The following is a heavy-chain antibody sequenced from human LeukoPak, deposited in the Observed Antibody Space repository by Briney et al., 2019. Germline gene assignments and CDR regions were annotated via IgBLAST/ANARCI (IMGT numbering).Heavy chain of an antibody. CDR3: GTEYYDFWSGYSTGGDYFDY. V-gene: IGHV3-23*01. J-gene: IGHJ4*02. Sequence: GGSLTLSCAASGFTFSSYPMSWLRQAPGQGLEWVSDISGSGGSTYYADSVKGRFTISRDNSKNTLYLQMNSLRAEDTAVYYCGTEYYDFWSGYSTGGDYFDYWGQGTLVTVSS. CDR2: ISGSGGST. CDR1: GFTFSSYP. D-gene: IGHD3-3*01.